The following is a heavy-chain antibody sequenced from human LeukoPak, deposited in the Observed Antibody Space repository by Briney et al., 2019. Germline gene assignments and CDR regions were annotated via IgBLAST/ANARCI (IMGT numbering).Heavy chain of an antibody. Sequence: SETLSLTCTVSGGSISSSSYYWGWIRQPPGKGLEWIGSIYYSGSTYYNPSLKSRVTISVDTSKNQFSLKLSSVTAADTAVYYCARHPLYSYSSGWYYGMGVWGQGTTVTVSS. V-gene: IGHV4-39*01. CDR3: ARHPLYSYSSGWYYGMGV. CDR1: GGSISSSSYY. D-gene: IGHD6-19*01. J-gene: IGHJ6*02. CDR2: IYYSGST.